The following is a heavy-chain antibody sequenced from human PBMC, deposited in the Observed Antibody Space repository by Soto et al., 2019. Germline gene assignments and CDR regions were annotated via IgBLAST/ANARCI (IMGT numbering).Heavy chain of an antibody. Sequence: QVQLQQWGAGLLKPSETLSLTCAVYGGSFSGYYWSWIRQPPGKGLEWIGEINHRGSTNYNPSLKSRVTISLDTSKNQFSLKLSSVTAADTAVYYCASPPMPAMTTLGLGYYYYMDVWGKGTTVTVSS. J-gene: IGHJ6*03. CDR3: ASPPMPAMTTLGLGYYYYMDV. CDR1: GGSFSGYY. CDR2: INHRGST. D-gene: IGHD4-4*01. V-gene: IGHV4-34*01.